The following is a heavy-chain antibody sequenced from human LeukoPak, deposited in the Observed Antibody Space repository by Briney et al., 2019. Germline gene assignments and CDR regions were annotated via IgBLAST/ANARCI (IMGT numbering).Heavy chain of an antibody. CDR3: ARELERLGDAFDI. Sequence: SETLSLTCAVSGGSFSGYYWSWIRQPPGKGLEWIGEINHSGSTNYNPSLKSRVTISVDASKNQFSLKLSSVTAADTAVYYCARELERLGDAFDIWGQGTMVTVSS. V-gene: IGHV4-34*01. J-gene: IGHJ3*02. CDR1: GGSFSGYY. CDR2: INHSGST. D-gene: IGHD1-1*01.